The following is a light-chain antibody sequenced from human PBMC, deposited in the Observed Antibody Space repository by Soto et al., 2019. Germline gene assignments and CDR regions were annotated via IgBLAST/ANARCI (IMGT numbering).Light chain of an antibody. V-gene: IGKV1-5*01. CDR1: QSISSW. J-gene: IGKJ4*01. CDR2: DAS. CDR3: QQYNSYLP. Sequence: DIQMTQSPSTLSASVGDRVTITCRASQSISSWLAWYQQKPGKAPKLLIYDASSLESGVPSRVSGSGSGTEFTLTISSLQPDDFATYSCQQYNSYLPFGGGTKVEIK.